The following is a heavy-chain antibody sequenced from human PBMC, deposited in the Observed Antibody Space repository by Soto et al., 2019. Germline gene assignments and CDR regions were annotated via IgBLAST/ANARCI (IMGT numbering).Heavy chain of an antibody. V-gene: IGHV3-15*01. D-gene: IGHD4-17*01. CDR2: IKSKTDGGTT. Sequence: EVQLVESGGGLVKPGGSLRLSCAASGFTFSNAWMSWVRQAPGKGLEWVGRIKSKTDGGTTDYAAPVKGRFTISRDDSKNTLYLQMNSLKTEDTAVYYCTTDRTLRSIPEYFQHWGQGTLVTVSS. CDR1: GFTFSNAW. J-gene: IGHJ1*01. CDR3: TTDRTLRSIPEYFQH.